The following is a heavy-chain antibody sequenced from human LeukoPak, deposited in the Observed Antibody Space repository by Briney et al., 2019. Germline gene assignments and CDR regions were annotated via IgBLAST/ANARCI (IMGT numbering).Heavy chain of an antibody. CDR3: AKDNPVLEY. CDR2: ISKDESNK. J-gene: IGHJ4*02. Sequence: GGSLRLSCAASGFSFSTFGMHWVRQTPGKGLEWVSHISKDESNKYYADSVKGRFTISRDTSKNTLFLQMNSLRVEDTAVYYCAKDNPVLEYWGQGTLVTVSS. CDR1: GFSFSTFG. V-gene: IGHV3-30*18.